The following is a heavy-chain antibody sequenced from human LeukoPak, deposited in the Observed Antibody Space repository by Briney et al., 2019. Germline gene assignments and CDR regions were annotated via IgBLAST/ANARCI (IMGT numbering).Heavy chain of an antibody. CDR3: AKNAGYSYGLYYFDY. J-gene: IGHJ4*02. V-gene: IGHV3-23*01. CDR1: GFAFSKYA. Sequence: GGSLRLSCAASGFAFSKYAMSWVRQAPGKGLEWVSSLISSGATTYYADSVKGRFTISRDNSKNTVHLQMDSLRAEDSAIYYCAKNAGYSYGLYYFDYWGQGTLVTVSS. D-gene: IGHD5-18*01. CDR2: LISSGATT.